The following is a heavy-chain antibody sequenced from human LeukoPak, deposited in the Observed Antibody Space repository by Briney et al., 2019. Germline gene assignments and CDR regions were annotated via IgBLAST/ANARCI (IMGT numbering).Heavy chain of an antibody. Sequence: PSETLSLTCTVSGGSISSYYWSWIRQPPGKGLEWIGSIYYSGSTYYNPSLKSRVTISVDTSKNQFSLRLSSVTAADTAVYYCARASGYYYGDFDYWGQGTLVTVSS. CDR2: IYYSGST. CDR3: ARASGYYYGDFDY. D-gene: IGHD3-22*01. J-gene: IGHJ4*02. CDR1: GGSISSYY. V-gene: IGHV4-59*12.